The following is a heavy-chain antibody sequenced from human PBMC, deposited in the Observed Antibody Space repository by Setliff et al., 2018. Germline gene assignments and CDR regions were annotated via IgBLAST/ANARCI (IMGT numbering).Heavy chain of an antibody. CDR3: ARGVIAAAGIDY. CDR2: ITHDGSKT. J-gene: IGHJ4*02. D-gene: IGHD6-13*01. CDR1: GFTFSDAW. Sequence: GGSLRLSCAASGFTFSDAWMNWVRQAPGKGLEWVASITHDGSKTYILDSVKGRFTISRDNAKNSLYLQMNSLRAEDTAVYYCARGVIAAAGIDYWGQGTLVTVSS. V-gene: IGHV3-7*01.